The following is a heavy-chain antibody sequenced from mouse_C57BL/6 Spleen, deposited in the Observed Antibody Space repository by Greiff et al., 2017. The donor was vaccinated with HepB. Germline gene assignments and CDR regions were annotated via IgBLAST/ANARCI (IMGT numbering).Heavy chain of an antibody. CDR1: GYTFTSYW. D-gene: IGHD1-1*01. CDR3: ARLGDYYGSSYVGAMDY. CDR2: IYPSDSET. V-gene: IGHV1-61*01. Sequence: QVQLQQPGAELVRPGSSVKLSCKASGYTFTSYWMDWVKQRPGQGLEWIGNIYPSDSETHYNQKFKDKATLTVDKSSSTAYMQLSSLTSEDSAVYYCARLGDYYGSSYVGAMDYWGQGTSVTVSS. J-gene: IGHJ4*01.